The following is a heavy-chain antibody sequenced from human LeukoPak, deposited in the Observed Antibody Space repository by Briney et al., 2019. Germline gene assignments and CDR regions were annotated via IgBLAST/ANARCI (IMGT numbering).Heavy chain of an antibody. V-gene: IGHV3-7*01. Sequence: EESLRLSCAASGFTFSSYWMSWVRQAPGKGLEWVANIKQDGSEKYYVDSVKGRFTISRDNAKNSLYLQMNSLRAEDTAVYYCASDTTYYYDSSGYYEGREEIDYWGQGTLVTVSS. CDR3: ASDTTYYYDSSGYYEGREEIDY. D-gene: IGHD3-22*01. CDR2: IKQDGSEK. J-gene: IGHJ4*02. CDR1: GFTFSSYW.